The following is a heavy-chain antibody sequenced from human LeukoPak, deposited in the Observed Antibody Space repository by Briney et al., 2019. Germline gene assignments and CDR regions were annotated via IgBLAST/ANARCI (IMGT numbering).Heavy chain of an antibody. CDR1: GFTFSSYS. J-gene: IGHJ5*02. D-gene: IGHD1-7*01. Sequence: GGSLRLSCAASGFTFSSYSMNWVRQAPGKGLEWVSYISSSSSTIYYVDSVKGRFTISRDNAKNSLYLQMNSQRAEDTAVYYCAREEITGTTWFDPWGQGTLVTVSS. V-gene: IGHV3-48*01. CDR2: ISSSSSTI. CDR3: AREEITGTTWFDP.